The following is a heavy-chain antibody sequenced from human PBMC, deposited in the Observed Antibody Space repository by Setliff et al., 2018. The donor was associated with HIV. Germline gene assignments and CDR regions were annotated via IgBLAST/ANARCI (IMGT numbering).Heavy chain of an antibody. J-gene: IGHJ4*02. D-gene: IGHD3-16*01. V-gene: IGHV4-59*08. Sequence: SETLSLTCAVYGGSFSGYYWSWIRQPPGKGLEWIGYIYKSGTTNYSPSLKSRVTISAGPSKNQFSLKLTSVTAADTAVYYCAEGAVTFGGVLNYWGQGAQVTVSS. CDR1: GGSFSGYY. CDR3: AEGAVTFGGVLNY. CDR2: IYKSGTT.